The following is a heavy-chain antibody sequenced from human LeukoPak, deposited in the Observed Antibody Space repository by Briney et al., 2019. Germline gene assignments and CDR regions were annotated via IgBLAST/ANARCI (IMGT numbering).Heavy chain of an antibody. J-gene: IGHJ3*02. V-gene: IGHV4-61*02. CDR3: ARVVPLGAFDI. CDR2: IYTSGSI. Sequence: PSETLSLTCTVSGGSISSGSYYWSWIRQPAGKGLEWIGRIYTSGSINYNPSLKSRVTISVDTSKNQFSLKLSSVTAADTAVYYCARVVPLGAFDIWGQGTMVTVSS. CDR1: GGSISSGSYY.